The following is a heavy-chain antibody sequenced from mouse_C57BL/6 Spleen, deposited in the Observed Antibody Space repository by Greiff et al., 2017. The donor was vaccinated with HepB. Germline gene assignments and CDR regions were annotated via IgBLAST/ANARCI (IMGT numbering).Heavy chain of an antibody. CDR3: ARGGYYFYYFDY. CDR1: GFTFSDYG. Sequence: EVHLVESGGGLVKPGGSLKLSCAASGFTFSDYGMHWVRQAPEKGLEWVAYISSGSSTIYYADTVKGRFTISRDNAKNTLFLQMTSLRSEDTAMYYCARGGYYFYYFDYWGQGTTLTVSS. D-gene: IGHD2-3*01. J-gene: IGHJ2*01. CDR2: ISSGSSTI. V-gene: IGHV5-17*01.